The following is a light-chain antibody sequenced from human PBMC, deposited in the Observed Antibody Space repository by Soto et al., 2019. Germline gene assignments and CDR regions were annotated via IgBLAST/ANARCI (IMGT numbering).Light chain of an antibody. CDR1: QSISSW. J-gene: IGKJ1*01. V-gene: IGKV1-5*03. CDR2: KAS. CDR3: QQYNSYPWT. Sequence: DIQMTQSPPTLSASVRDRVTITCRASQSISSWLAWYQQKPGKAPKLLIYKASSLESGVPSRFSGSGSGTEFTLTISSLQPDDFATYYCQQYNSYPWTFGQGTKVDIK.